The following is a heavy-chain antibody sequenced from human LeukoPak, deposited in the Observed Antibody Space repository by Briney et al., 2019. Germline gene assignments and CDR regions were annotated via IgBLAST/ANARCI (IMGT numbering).Heavy chain of an antibody. J-gene: IGHJ4*02. V-gene: IGHV3-48*03. Sequence: GGSLRLSCAASGFTFSTYEMNWVRQAPGKGLEWVSYISSSGDAIYYADSVKGRFTISRDNAKNSLYLQMNSLRAEDTAVYYCGRGHWGLDYWGQGALVTVAS. CDR3: GRGHWGLDY. D-gene: IGHD7-27*01. CDR1: GFTFSTYE. CDR2: ISSSGDAI.